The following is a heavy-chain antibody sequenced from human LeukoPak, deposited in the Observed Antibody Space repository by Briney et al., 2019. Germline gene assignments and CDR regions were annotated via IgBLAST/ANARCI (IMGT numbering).Heavy chain of an antibody. J-gene: IGHJ5*02. CDR3: AKGDSGYFLDL. V-gene: IGHV3-30*04. CDR2: ISYDGSNK. CDR1: GFTFSSYA. Sequence: GRSLRLSCAASGFTFSSYAMHWVRQAPGKGLEWVAVISYDGSNKYYADSVKGRFTISRDNSKNTPYLQMNSLRADDTALYYCAKGDSGYFLDLWGQGTLVTVSS. D-gene: IGHD5-12*01.